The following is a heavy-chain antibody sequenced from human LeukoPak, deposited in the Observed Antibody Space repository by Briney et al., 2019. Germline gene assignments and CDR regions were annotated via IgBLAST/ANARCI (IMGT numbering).Heavy chain of an antibody. CDR3: ARGGAYSSGWYPYYYYYYMDV. V-gene: IGHV1-8*02. CDR2: MNPNSGNT. D-gene: IGHD6-19*01. J-gene: IGHJ6*03. Sequence: ASVKVSCKASGYTFTGYYMHWVRQATGQGLEWMGWMNPNSGNTGYAQKFQGRVTMTRNTSISTAYMELSSLRSEDTAVYYCARGGAYSSGWYPYYYYYYMDVWGKGTTVTISS. CDR1: GYTFTGYY.